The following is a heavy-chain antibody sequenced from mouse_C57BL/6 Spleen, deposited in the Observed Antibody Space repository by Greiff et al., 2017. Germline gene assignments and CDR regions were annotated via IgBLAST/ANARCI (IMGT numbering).Heavy chain of an antibody. CDR2: IWSGGST. V-gene: IGHV2-2*01. CDR1: GFSLTSYG. Sequence: QVQLQQSGPGLVQPSQSLSITCTVSGFSLTSYGVHWVRQSPGKGLEWLGVIWSGGSTDYNAAFISRLSISKDNSKGQVFFKMDSLQTYDTAIYYCAGENYGEEPFDYWGQGTTLTVSS. J-gene: IGHJ2*01. D-gene: IGHD1-1*01. CDR3: AGENYGEEPFDY.